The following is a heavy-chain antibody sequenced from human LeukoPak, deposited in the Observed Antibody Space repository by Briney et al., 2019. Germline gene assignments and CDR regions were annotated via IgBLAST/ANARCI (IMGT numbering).Heavy chain of an antibody. CDR3: ASNNYYGSGSYYPFDY. V-gene: IGHV3-53*01. Sequence: GGSLRLSCAASGFTVSSDYMSWVRQAPGKGLEWVSVTYSGDSTYYADSVKGRFTISRDNSKNTLYLQMNSLRAEDTAVYYCASNNYYGSGSYYPFDYWGQGTLVTVSS. D-gene: IGHD3-10*01. CDR1: GFTVSSDY. J-gene: IGHJ4*02. CDR2: TYSGDST.